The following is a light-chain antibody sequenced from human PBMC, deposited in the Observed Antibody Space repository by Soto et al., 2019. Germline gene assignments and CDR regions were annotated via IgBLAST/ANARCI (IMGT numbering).Light chain of an antibody. Sequence: QSALTQPASVSGSPGQSITISCTGTSSDVGGYNYVSWYQQHPGKAPKFMIYDVSNRPSGVSNRFSGSKSGNTASLTISGLRAEDEADYYCSSYTSSSTGGGVFGGGTKLTVL. CDR3: SSYTSSSTGGGV. CDR2: DVS. J-gene: IGLJ2*01. CDR1: SSDVGGYNY. V-gene: IGLV2-14*01.